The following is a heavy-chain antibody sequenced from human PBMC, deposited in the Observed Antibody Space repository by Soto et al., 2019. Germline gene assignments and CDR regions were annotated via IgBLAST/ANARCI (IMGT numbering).Heavy chain of an antibody. CDR3: ERETDSATTRAYFDY. Sequence: SESLSLTCTVSGDSISSVGYYWNWIRQYPGKGLEWIGYIYHSGTTYYNPSLESRVTMSVDTSKNQFSLNLSSVTVADTAVYYCERETDSATTRAYFDYWGQGTLVTVSS. J-gene: IGHJ4*02. D-gene: IGHD1-1*01. CDR1: GDSISSVGYY. V-gene: IGHV4-31*03. CDR2: IYHSGTT.